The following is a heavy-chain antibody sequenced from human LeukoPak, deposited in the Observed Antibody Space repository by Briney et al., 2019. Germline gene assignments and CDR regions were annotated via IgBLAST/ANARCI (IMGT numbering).Heavy chain of an antibody. CDR1: GFTSSSYA. CDR2: ISSSGSTI. CDR3: ARVCGSGSAASFN. V-gene: IGHV3-48*04. D-gene: IGHD3-10*01. J-gene: IGHJ4*02. Sequence: PGGSLRLSCAASGFTSSSYAMSWVRQAPGKGRGWVSYISSSGSTIYYADSVKGRFTISRDHAKNSLYLQMNSLRAEDTAVYYCARVCGSGSAASFNWGQGTLVTVSS.